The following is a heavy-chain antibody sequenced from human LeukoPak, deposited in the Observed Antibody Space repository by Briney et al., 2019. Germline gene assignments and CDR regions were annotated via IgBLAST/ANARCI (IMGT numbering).Heavy chain of an antibody. V-gene: IGHV3-21*01. D-gene: IGHD3-3*01. CDR1: GFTFSSYS. CDR2: ISSSSSYI. CDR3: ARAEKQKFDFWSGYYCLDY. Sequence: GGSLRLSCAASGFTFSSYSMNWVRQAPGKGLEWVSSISSSSSYIYYADSVKGRFTISRDNAKNSLYLQMNSPRAEDTAVYYCARAEKQKFDFWSGYYCLDYWGQGTLVTVSS. J-gene: IGHJ4*02.